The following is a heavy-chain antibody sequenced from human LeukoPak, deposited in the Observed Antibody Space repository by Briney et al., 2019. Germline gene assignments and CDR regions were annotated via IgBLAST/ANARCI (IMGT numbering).Heavy chain of an antibody. J-gene: IGHJ5*02. CDR2: IYPGDSDT. CDR3: TRIRGAVVAATPLWFDP. V-gene: IGHV5-51*01. CDR1: GYNFADNW. Sequence: KAGESLKISCKGSGYNFADNWIGWVRQMPGKGLDWMGIIYPGDSDTRYSPSFQGQVTFSADKSISTAYLRWSSLKASDTAMYYCTRIRGAVVAATPLWFDPWGQGTLVTVSS. D-gene: IGHD2-15*01.